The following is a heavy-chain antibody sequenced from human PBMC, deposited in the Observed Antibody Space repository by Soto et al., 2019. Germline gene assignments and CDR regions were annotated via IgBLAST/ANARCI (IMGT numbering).Heavy chain of an antibody. J-gene: IGHJ4*02. CDR2: INPDNGNT. Sequence: ASVKVSCKASGYTFTRYTMNWVRQAPGQRLEWMGWINPDNGNTKYAQKLQGRVIMTTDTSTSTAYMDLRSLRSDDTAVYYCARLDYGDHGGDNWGQGTLVTVSS. D-gene: IGHD4-17*01. CDR3: ARLDYGDHGGDN. CDR1: GYTFTRYT. V-gene: IGHV1-18*01.